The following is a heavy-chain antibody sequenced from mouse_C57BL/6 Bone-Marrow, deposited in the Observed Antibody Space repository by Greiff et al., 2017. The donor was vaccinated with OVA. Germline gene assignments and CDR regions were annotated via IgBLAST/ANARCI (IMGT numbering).Heavy chain of an antibody. CDR3: ARHGFYYGSSPLYAMDY. Sequence: VQLQQSGPELVKPGASVKISCKASGYTFTDYYMNWVKQSHGKSLEWIGDINPNNGGTSYNQKFKGKATLTVDKSSSTAYMELRSLTSEDSAVYYCARHGFYYGSSPLYAMDYWGQGTSVTVSS. CDR1: GYTFTDYY. J-gene: IGHJ4*01. V-gene: IGHV1-26*01. CDR2: INPNNGGT. D-gene: IGHD1-1*01.